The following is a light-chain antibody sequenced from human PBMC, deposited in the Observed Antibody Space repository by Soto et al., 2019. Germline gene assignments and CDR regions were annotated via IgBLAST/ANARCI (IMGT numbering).Light chain of an antibody. CDR3: SSKRSSDTLYV. V-gene: IGLV2-14*01. Sequence: HSVLTQPPSASGSPGQSVTISCTGTKSDIGVYDFVSWYQHHPGKAPKLIIYEVTYRPSGVSARFSGSKSGNTASLTVSGLQAEDEADYYCSSKRSSDTLYVFGTGTKVTVL. CDR1: KSDIGVYDF. CDR2: EVT. J-gene: IGLJ1*01.